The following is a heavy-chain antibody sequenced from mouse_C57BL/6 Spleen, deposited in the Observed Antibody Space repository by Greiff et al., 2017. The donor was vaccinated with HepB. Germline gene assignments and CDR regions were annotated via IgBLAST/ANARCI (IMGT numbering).Heavy chain of an antibody. J-gene: IGHJ3*01. V-gene: IGHV8-12*01. Sequence: QVQLKESGPGILQSSQTLSLTCSFSGFSLSTSGMGVSWIRQPSGKGLEWLAHIYWDDDKRYNPSLKSRLTISKDTSRNQVFLKITSVDTADTATYYWARAPYYYGSSDEAWFAYWGQGTLVTVSA. CDR3: ARAPYYYGSSDEAWFAY. D-gene: IGHD1-1*01. CDR1: GFSLSTSGMG. CDR2: IYWDDDK.